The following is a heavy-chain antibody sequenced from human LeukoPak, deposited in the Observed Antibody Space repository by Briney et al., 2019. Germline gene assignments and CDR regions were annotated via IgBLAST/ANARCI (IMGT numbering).Heavy chain of an antibody. D-gene: IGHD4-17*01. CDR3: IVFGDSNH. CDR1: GLTGSHDY. CDR2: IHTSGDT. V-gene: IGHV3-53*01. Sequence: GGSLRLSCAASGLTGSHDYVSWVRQAPGKGLEWVSAIHTSGDTCYADSVKGRFTISRDTSKNTLYLQINSLRVEDTAVYYCIVFGDSNHWGQGTLVTVSS. J-gene: IGHJ5*02.